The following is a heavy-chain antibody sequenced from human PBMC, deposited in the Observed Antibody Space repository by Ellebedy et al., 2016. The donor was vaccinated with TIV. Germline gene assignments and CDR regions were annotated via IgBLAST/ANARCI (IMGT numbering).Heavy chain of an antibody. J-gene: IGHJ5*02. Sequence: ASVKVSXXASGYTFTSYYIHWVRQAPGQGLEWMGIINPSGGSTSYAQKFQGRVTMTRDTSTSTVYMELSSLRSEDTAVYYCARSRSDYYDSSGYNWFDPWGQGTLVTVSS. CDR1: GYTFTSYY. CDR3: ARSRSDYYDSSGYNWFDP. CDR2: INPSGGST. D-gene: IGHD3-22*01. V-gene: IGHV1-46*01.